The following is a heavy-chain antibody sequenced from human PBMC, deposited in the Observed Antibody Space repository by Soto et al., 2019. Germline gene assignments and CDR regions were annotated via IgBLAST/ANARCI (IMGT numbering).Heavy chain of an antibody. D-gene: IGHD2-15*01. CDR3: SRVSAVGYCSCGRRYFDY. CDR1: GYTFTCYH. Sequence: ASVKVSCKASGYTFTCYHMHWVRQAPGQGLEWMGWINPNSGGTNYAQKFQGWATMTRDTSISTAYMELSRLRSEDTDVYYCSRVSAVGYCSCGRRYFDYWGQGTLVAFS. CDR2: INPNSGGT. V-gene: IGHV1-2*04. J-gene: IGHJ4*02.